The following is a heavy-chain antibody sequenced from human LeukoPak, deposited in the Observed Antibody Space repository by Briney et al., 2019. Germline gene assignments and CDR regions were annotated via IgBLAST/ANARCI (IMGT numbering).Heavy chain of an antibody. J-gene: IGHJ4*02. CDR1: GGSISSSNW. CDR2: IYYSGST. CDR3: ARDGGY. D-gene: IGHD2-15*01. V-gene: IGHV4-4*02. Sequence: SETLSLTCAVSGGSISSSNWWSWVRQPPGKGLEWIGYIYYSGSTNYNPSLKSRVTISVDTSKNQFSLKLSSVTAADTAVYYCARDGGYWGQGTLVAVSS.